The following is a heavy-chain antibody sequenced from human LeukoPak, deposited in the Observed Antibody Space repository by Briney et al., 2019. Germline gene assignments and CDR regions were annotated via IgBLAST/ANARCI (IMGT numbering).Heavy chain of an antibody. CDR2: INHSGST. Sequence: SETLSLTCAVHGGSFSGYYWSWIRQPPGKGLEWIGEINHSGSTNYNPSLKSRVTISVDTSKNQFSLKLSSVTAADTAVYYCARQRSSGLRVEDYWGQGTLVTVSS. V-gene: IGHV4-34*01. CDR1: GGSFSGYY. D-gene: IGHD6-19*01. J-gene: IGHJ4*02. CDR3: ARQRSSGLRVEDY.